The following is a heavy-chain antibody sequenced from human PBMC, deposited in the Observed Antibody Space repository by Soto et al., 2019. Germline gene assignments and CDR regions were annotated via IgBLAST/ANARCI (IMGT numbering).Heavy chain of an antibody. V-gene: IGHV4-59*01. Sequence: KPSETLSLTCTVSGGSISSYYWSWIRQPPGKGLEWIGYIYYSGSTNYNPSLKSRVTISVDTSKNQFSLKLSSVTAADTAVYYCARVGEAVAGNDYWGQGTLVTVSS. CDR1: GGSISSYY. CDR2: IYYSGST. D-gene: IGHD6-19*01. J-gene: IGHJ4*02. CDR3: ARVGEAVAGNDY.